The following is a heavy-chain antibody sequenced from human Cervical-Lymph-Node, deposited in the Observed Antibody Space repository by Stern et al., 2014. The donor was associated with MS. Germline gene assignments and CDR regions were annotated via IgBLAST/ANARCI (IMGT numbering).Heavy chain of an antibody. CDR3: ALGGFGHYFEY. CDR2: IIPIMGTA. CDR1: GGTFSSSD. V-gene: IGHV1-69*01. J-gene: IGHJ4*02. D-gene: IGHD3-10*01. Sequence: VQLVESGAEVQKPGSSVKVSCRASGGTFSSSDISWVRQAPGQGLEWRGGIIPIMGTANYAQKYQGRVTITADESTSTAYMELSSLRSEDTAIYYCALGGFGHYFEYWGQGTLVTVSS.